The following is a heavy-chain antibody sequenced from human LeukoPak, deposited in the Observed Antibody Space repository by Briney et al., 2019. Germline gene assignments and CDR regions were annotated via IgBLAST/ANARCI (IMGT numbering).Heavy chain of an antibody. V-gene: IGHV3-30-3*02. D-gene: IGHD3-22*01. CDR1: GFIFSHFS. Sequence: GGSLRLSCAVSGFIFSHFSMHWVRQAPGKGLEWVTVISADGRDEFYADSVKGRFTISRDKSMNMLYLQMNSLRAEDTAVYYCAKTDNYDSSGYHDYWGQGTLVTVSS. CDR3: AKTDNYDSSGYHDY. CDR2: ISADGRDE. J-gene: IGHJ4*02.